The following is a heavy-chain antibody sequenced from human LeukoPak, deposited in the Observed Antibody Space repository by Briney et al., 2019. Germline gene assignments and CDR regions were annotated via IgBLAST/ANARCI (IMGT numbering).Heavy chain of an antibody. CDR2: ISSTSSTI. D-gene: IGHD2-21*02. J-gene: IGHJ5*02. CDR3: ARDTLVSFAVTGGCDP. V-gene: IGHV3-48*01. CDR1: GFTFSTYN. Sequence: HPGGSLRLSCAASGFTFSTYNMHWVRQAPGKGLEWVSYISSTSSTIYYADSVKSRFTISRDNAKNSLYLQMNSLRAEDTAVYYCARDTLVSFAVTGGCDPWGQGTLVTVSS.